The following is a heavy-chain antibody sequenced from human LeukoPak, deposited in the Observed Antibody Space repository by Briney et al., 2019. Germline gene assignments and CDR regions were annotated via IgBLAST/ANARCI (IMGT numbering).Heavy chain of an antibody. CDR1: GGTFSSYA. J-gene: IGHJ4*02. Sequence: ASVKVSRKASGGTFSSYAISWVRQAPGQGLEWMGGIIPIFGTANYAQKFQGRVTITTDESTSTAYMELSSVRSEDTGVYYCARGGLGGMVHFDYWGQGTLVTVSS. CDR2: IIPIFGTA. V-gene: IGHV1-69*05. CDR3: ARGGLGGMVHFDY. D-gene: IGHD3-10*01.